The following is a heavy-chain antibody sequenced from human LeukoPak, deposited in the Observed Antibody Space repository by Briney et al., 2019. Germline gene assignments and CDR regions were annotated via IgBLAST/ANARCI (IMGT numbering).Heavy chain of an antibody. CDR2: ISGSDDGT. V-gene: IGHV3-23*01. J-gene: IGHJ4*02. CDR1: GFTFRNCG. CDR3: AKRGPIYSSTPGNYFDY. Sequence: GGSLRLSCVASGFTFRNCGMTWVRQAPGKGLEWVSTISGSDDGTYYADSVRGRFTISRDNSKNTLYLQMKALRDEDTATYYCAKRGPIYSSTPGNYFDYWGQGTLVTVSS. D-gene: IGHD3-10*01.